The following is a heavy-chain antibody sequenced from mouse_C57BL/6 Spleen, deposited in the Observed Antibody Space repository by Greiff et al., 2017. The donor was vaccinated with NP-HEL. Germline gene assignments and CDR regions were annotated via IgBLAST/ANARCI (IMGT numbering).Heavy chain of an antibody. Sequence: VHVKQSVAELVRPGASVKLSCTASGFNIKNTYMHWVKQRPEQGLEWIGRIDPANGNTKYAPKFQGKATITADTSSNTAYLQLSSLTSEDTAIYYCAPDSSGYEDYAMDYWGQGTSVTVSS. CDR2: IDPANGNT. CDR1: GFNIKNTY. J-gene: IGHJ4*01. D-gene: IGHD3-2*02. V-gene: IGHV14-3*01. CDR3: APDSSGYEDYAMDY.